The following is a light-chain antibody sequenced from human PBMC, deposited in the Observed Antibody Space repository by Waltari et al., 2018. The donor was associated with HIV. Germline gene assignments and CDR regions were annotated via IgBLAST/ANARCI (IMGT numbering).Light chain of an antibody. CDR2: GAS. J-gene: IGKJ2*02. CDR1: QTIIAY. CDR3: QQSYSTPWT. Sequence: DIQMTQSPSSLSASVGDKVTITCRASQTIIAYLNWYQQETSKPPKLLISGASTLQSGVSSRFSGSGSGTDFTLTIANLQPEDFVTYFCQQSYSTPWTFGQGTQLNI. V-gene: IGKV1-39*01.